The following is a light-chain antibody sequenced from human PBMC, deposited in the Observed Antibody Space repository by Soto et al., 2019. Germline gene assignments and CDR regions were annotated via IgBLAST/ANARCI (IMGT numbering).Light chain of an antibody. V-gene: IGLV2-14*03. Sequence: QSVLTQPASVSGSPGQSITISCTGTSSDIGGYNYVSWYRQHPGKAHELMIYDVANRPSGVSDRFSDSKSGNTASLTISGLQTEDEADYYCSSYTRTSTLYVFGTGTKLTVL. J-gene: IGLJ1*01. CDR3: SSYTRTSTLYV. CDR1: SSDIGGYNY. CDR2: DVA.